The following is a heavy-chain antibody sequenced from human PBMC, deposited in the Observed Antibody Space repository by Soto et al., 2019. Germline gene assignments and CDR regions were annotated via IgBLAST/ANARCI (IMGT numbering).Heavy chain of an antibody. CDR2: IYYSGST. D-gene: IGHD6-19*01. CDR3: ARSSVAGAGYFQH. V-gene: IGHV4-31*03. Sequence: PSETLSLTCTVSGGSVSGGVYYWNWIRQHPEKGLEWIGYIYYSGSTYYNPSLRSRVTISADTSKNQFSLKLSSVTVADTAVYYCARSSVAGAGYFQHWGQGTQVTVPS. CDR1: GGSVSGGVYY. J-gene: IGHJ1*01.